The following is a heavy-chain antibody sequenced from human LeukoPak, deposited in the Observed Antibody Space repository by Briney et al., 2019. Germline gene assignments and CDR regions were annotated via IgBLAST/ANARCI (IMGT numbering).Heavy chain of an antibody. J-gene: IGHJ3*02. CDR3: ARGKLRDAFDI. V-gene: IGHV3-48*04. Sequence: PGGSLRLSCAASGFTFSSYSMNWVRQAPGKGLEWVSYISSSSSTIYYADSVTGRFTISRDNAKNSLYLQMNSLRAEDTAVYYCARGKLRDAFDIWGQGTMVTVSS. CDR1: GFTFSSYS. D-gene: IGHD1-1*01. CDR2: ISSSSSTI.